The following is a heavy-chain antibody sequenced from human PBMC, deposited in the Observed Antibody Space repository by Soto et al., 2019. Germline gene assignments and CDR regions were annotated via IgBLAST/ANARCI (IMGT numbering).Heavy chain of an antibody. J-gene: IGHJ4*02. CDR3: ARLLPRAHFDY. CDR2: IYHSGST. Sequence: SETLSLTCAVAGYSISSGYYWGWIRQPPGKGLEWIGSIYHSGSTYYNPSLKSRVTISVDTSKNQFSLKLSSVTAADTAVYYCARLLPRAHFDYWGQGTLVTVSS. CDR1: GYSISSGYY. V-gene: IGHV4-38-2*01.